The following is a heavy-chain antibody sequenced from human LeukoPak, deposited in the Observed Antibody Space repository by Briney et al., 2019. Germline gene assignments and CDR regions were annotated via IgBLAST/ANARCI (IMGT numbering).Heavy chain of an antibody. CDR1: GASMNDYY. V-gene: IGHV4-59*01. D-gene: IGHD4-11*01. CDR3: ACYSVLGRTFDC. CDR2: VHHSFSS. J-gene: IGHJ4*02. Sequence: SETLSLTCAVSGASMNDYYWSWIGQTPGKGLEWIGHVHHSFSSNFSPSLKSRVTMSMDTSKSQFSLRVTSVTAADTAVYYCACYSVLGRTFDCWGQGTQVTVSS.